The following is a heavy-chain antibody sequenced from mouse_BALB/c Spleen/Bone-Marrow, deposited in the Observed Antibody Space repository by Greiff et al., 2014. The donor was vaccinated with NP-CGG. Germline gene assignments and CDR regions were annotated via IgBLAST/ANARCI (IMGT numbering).Heavy chain of an antibody. CDR2: IFPGSGST. CDR3: ARGGYYGSSYEDYAMDY. Sequence: VQVVESGAELMKPGASVKISCKATGYTFSSYWIEWVKQRPGHGLEWIGEIFPGSGSTNYNEKFKGKATFTADTSSNTAYMQLSSLTSEDSAVYYCARGGYYGSSYEDYAMDYWGQGTSVTVSS. CDR1: GYTFSSYW. J-gene: IGHJ4*01. D-gene: IGHD1-1*01. V-gene: IGHV1-9*01.